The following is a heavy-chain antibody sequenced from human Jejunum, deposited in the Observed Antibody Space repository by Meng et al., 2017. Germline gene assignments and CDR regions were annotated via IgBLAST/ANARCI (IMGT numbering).Heavy chain of an antibody. D-gene: IGHD2-15*01. V-gene: IGHV3-74*01. CDR3: ATMGGAYST. Sequence: GESLKISCAASGFTVSNYYIHWVRQAPGKGLVWVSRIKNDGSGVTYADSMKGRFTFSRDNAKNTLYLQMNSLRADDTALYYCATMGGAYSTWGQGTPVTVSS. J-gene: IGHJ5*02. CDR2: IKNDGSGV. CDR1: GFTVSNYY.